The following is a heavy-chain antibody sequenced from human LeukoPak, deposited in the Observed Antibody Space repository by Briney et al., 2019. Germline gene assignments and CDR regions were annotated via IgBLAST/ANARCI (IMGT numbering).Heavy chain of an antibody. Sequence: GGSLRLSCVASGFTFSNYWMSWVRQAPGKGLEWVANIKQDGSEKYYVDSVKGRFTISRDNAKKSLYLQMNSLRAEDTAVYYCARDRGQWLHDAFDIWGQGTMVTVSS. J-gene: IGHJ3*02. V-gene: IGHV3-7*01. CDR3: ARDRGQWLHDAFDI. D-gene: IGHD6-19*01. CDR1: GFTFSNYW. CDR2: IKQDGSEK.